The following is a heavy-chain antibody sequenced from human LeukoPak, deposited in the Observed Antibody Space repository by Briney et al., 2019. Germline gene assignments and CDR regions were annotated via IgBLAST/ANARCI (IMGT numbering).Heavy chain of an antibody. CDR2: IRSKTEDGTT. Sequence: GGSLRLSCTASGFSFIDARMTWVRQAPGKGLEWLGRIRSKTEDGTTDYTAAVEGRFTISRDDSKDTLYLQMNSLEAEDTAVYYCTTDDWGTAAYWGQGTLVTVSP. CDR1: GFSFIDAR. CDR3: TTDDWGTAAY. D-gene: IGHD7-27*01. J-gene: IGHJ4*02. V-gene: IGHV3-15*01.